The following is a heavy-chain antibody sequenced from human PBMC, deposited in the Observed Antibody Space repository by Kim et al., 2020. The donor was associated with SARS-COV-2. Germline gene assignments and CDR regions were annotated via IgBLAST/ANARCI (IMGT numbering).Heavy chain of an antibody. V-gene: IGHV3-64*01. CDR2: ISGKGGTT. J-gene: IGHJ4*02. D-gene: IGHD1-26*01. CDR3: ARDWWERDESWGPLGF. Sequence: GGSLRLSCAASGFTFSNYAMHWVRQAPGKGLEFVSGISGKGGTTKYANSVKGRFTISRDNSRNKLYLQMGSLRAEDMAVYYCARDWWERDESWGPLGFWGQGALVTVSS. CDR1: GFTFSNYA.